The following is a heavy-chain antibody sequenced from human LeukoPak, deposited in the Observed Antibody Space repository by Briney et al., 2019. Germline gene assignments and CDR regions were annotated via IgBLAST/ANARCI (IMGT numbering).Heavy chain of an antibody. CDR2: IYTSGST. V-gene: IGHV4-4*07. Sequence: SETLSLTCTVSGGSISSYRQPAGKGLEWIGRIYTSGSTNYNPSLKSRLTISVDTSKNQFSLKLSSVIATDTAVYYCARTVAIAAAGFDYWGQGTLVTVSS. CDR3: ARTVAIAAAGFDY. CDR1: GGSISSY. J-gene: IGHJ4*02. D-gene: IGHD6-13*01.